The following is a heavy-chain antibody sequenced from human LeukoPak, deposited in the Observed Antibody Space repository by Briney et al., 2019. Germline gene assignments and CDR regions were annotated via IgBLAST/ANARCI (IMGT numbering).Heavy chain of an antibody. CDR3: VGSPTYYNMDV. Sequence: PGGSLRLSCAASGFTFSDSWMSWVRQTPGRGLEWVANIHPDGSEQYYLDSVRGRFTISRDNSKNTVELQMTGLRGDDTAVYYCVGSPTYYNMDVWGKGTTLTVS. V-gene: IGHV3-7*01. J-gene: IGHJ6*03. CDR2: IHPDGSEQ. CDR1: GFTFSDSW. D-gene: IGHD3-10*01.